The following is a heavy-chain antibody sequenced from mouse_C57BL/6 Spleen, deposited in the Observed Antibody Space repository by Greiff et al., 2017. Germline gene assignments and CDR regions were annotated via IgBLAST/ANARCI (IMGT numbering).Heavy chain of an antibody. Sequence: EVKLQESGPGLVKPSQSLSLTCSVTGYSITSGYYWNWIRQFPGNKLEWMGYISYDGSNNYNPSLKNRISITRDTSKNQFFLKLNSVTTEDTATYYCARDSHYYGSSYDYWGQGTTLTVSS. J-gene: IGHJ2*01. CDR2: ISYDGSN. D-gene: IGHD1-1*01. CDR1: GYSITSGYY. CDR3: ARDSHYYGSSYDY. V-gene: IGHV3-6*01.